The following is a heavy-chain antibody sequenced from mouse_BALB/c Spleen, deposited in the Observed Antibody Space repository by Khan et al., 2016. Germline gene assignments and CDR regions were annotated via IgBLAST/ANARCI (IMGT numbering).Heavy chain of an antibody. V-gene: IGHV9-3*02. Sequence: QIQLVQSGPELKKPGVTVKISCKASEYTFTNYGMNWVKQAPGKGLKWMGWINTNTGEPTSAEEFKGRFAFSLAASASTAYLQINHLKNEDSATYFCARTGDYPYYAMDYWGQGTSVTVSS. CDR1: EYTFTNYG. CDR3: ARTGDYPYYAMDY. CDR2: INTNTGEP. J-gene: IGHJ4*01. D-gene: IGHD2-13*01.